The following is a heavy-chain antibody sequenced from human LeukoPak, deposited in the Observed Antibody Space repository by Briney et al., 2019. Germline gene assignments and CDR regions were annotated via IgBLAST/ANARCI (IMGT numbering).Heavy chain of an antibody. D-gene: IGHD4-23*01. Sequence: PSQTLSLTCTVSGGSISSGGYYWSWIRQPPGKGLEWIGYIYHSGSTYYNPSLKSRVTISVDTSKNQFSLKLSSVTAADTAVYYCASTWGLYGGNSYYYYGMDVWGQGTTVTVSS. CDR1: GGSISSGGYY. V-gene: IGHV4-30-2*01. CDR3: ASTWGLYGGNSYYYYGMDV. J-gene: IGHJ6*02. CDR2: IYHSGST.